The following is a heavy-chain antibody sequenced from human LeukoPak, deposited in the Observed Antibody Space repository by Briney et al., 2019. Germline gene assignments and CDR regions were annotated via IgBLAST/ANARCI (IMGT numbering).Heavy chain of an antibody. J-gene: IGHJ4*02. V-gene: IGHV1-2*02. Sequence: EAPVKVSCKTSGYTFTGYYLHWVRQAPGQGLEWMGWINPNSGGTNYAQKFLGRVTMTRDTSISTAFMELSRLTSDDTTVYYCARGTVDSGTEDFDYWGQGTLVTVSS. CDR3: ARGTVDSGTEDFDY. D-gene: IGHD3-10*01. CDR1: GYTFTGYY. CDR2: INPNSGGT.